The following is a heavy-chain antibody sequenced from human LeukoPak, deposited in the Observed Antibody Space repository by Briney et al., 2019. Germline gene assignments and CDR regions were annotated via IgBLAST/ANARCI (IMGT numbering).Heavy chain of an antibody. J-gene: IGHJ3*01. V-gene: IGHV3-30*04. D-gene: IGHD5-18*01. CDR2: ISMDGIKE. CDR1: GFRFNNYA. Sequence: GRSLRLSCAASGFRFNNYAMHWVRQPPGTGLEWVAVISMDGIKEYYADSVKGRFSISRDNSKNTPYLQMNSMRSEDTAVYYCAREVYSYALDALDLWGQGTMVTVSS. CDR3: AREVYSYALDALDL.